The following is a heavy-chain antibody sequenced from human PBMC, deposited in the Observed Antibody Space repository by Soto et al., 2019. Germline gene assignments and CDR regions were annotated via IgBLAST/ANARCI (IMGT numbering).Heavy chain of an antibody. CDR2: IYYSGST. CDR1: GGYISSGDYV. Sequence: PLSVTCTYSGGYISSGDYVWSWIRQPPGKGLEWIGYIYYSGSTYYNPSLKSRVTISVDTSKNQLFLKLSSVTAADTAVYYCARVGPATPNWFDHWGQGTLVTVSS. D-gene: IGHD2-2*01. J-gene: IGHJ5*02. CDR3: ARVGPATPNWFDH. V-gene: IGHV4-30-4*01.